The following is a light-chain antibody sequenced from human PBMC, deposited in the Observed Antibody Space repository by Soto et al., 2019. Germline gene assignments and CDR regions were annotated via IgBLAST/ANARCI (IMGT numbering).Light chain of an antibody. V-gene: IGKV3-20*01. CDR1: QSVSSSY. CDR2: GAS. Sequence: ALTQSPGTLSLSPGERATLSCRASQSVSSSYLDWYQQKPCQASRLLIYGASSSATGIPDRFTGSGSGTDFTLTIGRMEPEDCAVYYCEQYRSSPLTFGHGTKVEVK. J-gene: IGKJ1*01. CDR3: EQYRSSPLT.